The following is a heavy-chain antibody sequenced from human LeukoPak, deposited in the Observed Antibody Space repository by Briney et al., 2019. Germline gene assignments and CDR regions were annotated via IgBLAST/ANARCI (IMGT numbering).Heavy chain of an antibody. Sequence: GASVKVSCKASGYTFTSYYMSWVRQAPGQGLEWMGIINPNDGNTSYAQKFQGRVTMTTDTSTSTAYMELRSLRSEDTAVYYCAGEGVRAANSAEYFQHWGQGTLVSVPS. D-gene: IGHD2-2*01. J-gene: IGHJ1*01. V-gene: IGHV1-46*01. CDR3: AGEGVRAANSAEYFQH. CDR1: GYTFTSYY. CDR2: INPNDGNT.